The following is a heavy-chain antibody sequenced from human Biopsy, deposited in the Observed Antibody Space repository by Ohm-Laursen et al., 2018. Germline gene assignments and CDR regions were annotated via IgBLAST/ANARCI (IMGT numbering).Heavy chain of an antibody. CDR2: ISWNGGTI. CDR1: GFNFNDYG. Sequence: SLRLSCAASGFNFNDYGMHWVRQAPGKGLEWVSGISWNGGTIGYADSVKGRFTISRDDAKNSLHLQMDSLRPEDTALYYCAKACCSGSYYDGFDVWDQGTVVTVSS. V-gene: IGHV3-9*01. J-gene: IGHJ3*01. CDR3: AKACCSGSYYDGFDV. D-gene: IGHD1-26*01.